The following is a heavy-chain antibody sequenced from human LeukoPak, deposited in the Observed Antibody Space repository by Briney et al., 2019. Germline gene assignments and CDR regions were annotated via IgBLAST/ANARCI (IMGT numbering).Heavy chain of an antibody. CDR2: IKSKTDGGTT. Sequence: GGSLRLSCAASGFTFSNAWMSWVRQAPEKGLEWVGRIKSKTDGGTTDYAAPVKGRFTISRDDSKNTLYLQMNSLKTEDTAVYYCTTDSDCSGGSCYSTMRGLKLFDPWGQGTLVTVSS. V-gene: IGHV3-15*01. CDR1: GFTFSNAW. J-gene: IGHJ5*02. D-gene: IGHD2-15*01. CDR3: TTDSDCSGGSCYSTMRGLKLFDP.